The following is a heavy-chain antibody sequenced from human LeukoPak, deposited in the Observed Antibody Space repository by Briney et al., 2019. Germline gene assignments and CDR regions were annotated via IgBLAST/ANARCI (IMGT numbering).Heavy chain of an antibody. V-gene: IGHV4-59*01. CDR3: ARGSRRYYDSSGTYFDY. CDR1: GGSISSYY. CDR2: IYYSGGT. D-gene: IGHD3-22*01. Sequence: SETLSLTCTVSGGSISSYYWSWIRQPPGKGLEWIGYIYYSGGTNYNPALKSRVTISVDTSKNQFSLKLSSVTAADTAVYYCARGSRRYYDSSGTYFDYWGQGTLVTVSS. J-gene: IGHJ4*02.